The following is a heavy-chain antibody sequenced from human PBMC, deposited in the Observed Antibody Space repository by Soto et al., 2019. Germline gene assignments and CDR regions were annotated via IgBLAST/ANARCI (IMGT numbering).Heavy chain of an antibody. CDR2: ISDDGSTA. Sequence: GSLRLSCSVSGFTFSAYWMHWVRQAPGKGLTWVSRISDDGSTATYADSVKGRFVISRDNAKNSLYLEMNTLRADDSGLYYCARGPRVSSTGTGAHWGRGTLVTVSS. CDR1: GFTFSAYW. J-gene: IGHJ4*02. CDR3: ARGPRVSSTGTGAH. V-gene: IGHV3-74*01. D-gene: IGHD1-1*01.